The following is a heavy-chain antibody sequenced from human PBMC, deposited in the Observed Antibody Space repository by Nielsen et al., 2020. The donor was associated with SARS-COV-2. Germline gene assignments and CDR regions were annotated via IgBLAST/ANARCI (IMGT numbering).Heavy chain of an antibody. CDR1: GFTFSSYD. J-gene: IGHJ5*02. D-gene: IGHD6-13*01. Sequence: GESLKISCAASGFTFSSYDMHWVRQATGKGLEWVSAIGTAGDTYYPGSVKGRFTISRENAKNSLYLQMNSLRAGDTAAYYCARGVWSSSWYWFDPWGQGTLVTVSS. CDR3: ARGVWSSSWYWFDP. V-gene: IGHV3-13*04. CDR2: IGTAGDT.